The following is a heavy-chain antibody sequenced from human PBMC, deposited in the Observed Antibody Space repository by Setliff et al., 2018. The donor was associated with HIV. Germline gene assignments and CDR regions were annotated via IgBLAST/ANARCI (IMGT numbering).Heavy chain of an antibody. D-gene: IGHD4-4*01. CDR1: GYTFTSYA. V-gene: IGHV7-4-1*02. J-gene: IGHJ6*03. Sequence: GASVKVSCKASGYTFTSYAMNWVRQAPGQGLEWMGWINTNTGNPTYAQGFTGRFVFSLDTSVSTAYLKISSLKAEDTAVYYCARMATVYYYYMDVWGKGTTVTVSS. CDR2: INTNTGNP. CDR3: ARMATVYYYYMDV.